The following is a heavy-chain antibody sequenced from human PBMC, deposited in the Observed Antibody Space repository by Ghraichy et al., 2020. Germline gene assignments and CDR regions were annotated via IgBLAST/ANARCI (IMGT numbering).Heavy chain of an antibody. CDR1: GGSFSGYY. CDR2: INHSGST. CDR3: AAREGHRKSVDY. V-gene: IGHV4-34*01. J-gene: IGHJ4*02. Sequence: SETLSLTCAVYGGSFSGYYWSWIRQPPGKGLEWIGEINHSGSTNYNPSLKSRVTISVDTSKNQFSLKLSSVTAADTAVYYCAAREGHRKSVDYWGQGTLVTVSS. D-gene: IGHD2-21*01.